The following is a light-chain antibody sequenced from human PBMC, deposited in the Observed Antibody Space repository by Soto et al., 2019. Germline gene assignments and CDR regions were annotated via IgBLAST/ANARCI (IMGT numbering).Light chain of an antibody. J-gene: IGKJ5*01. Sequence: EIVMTQSPDTLSVSPGERGTLSCRASQTVSTSLAWYQQKPGQPPRLLIQGASTRATGIPASFSGSGSGTEFTLTISSLQPEDFAVYYCQQYNNWPITFGQGTRLEIK. V-gene: IGKV3D-15*01. CDR2: GAS. CDR1: QTVSTS. CDR3: QQYNNWPIT.